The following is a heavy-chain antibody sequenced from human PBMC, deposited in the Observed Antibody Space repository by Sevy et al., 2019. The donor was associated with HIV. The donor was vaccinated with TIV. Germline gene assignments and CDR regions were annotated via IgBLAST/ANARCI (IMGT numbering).Heavy chain of an antibody. Sequence: GGSLRLSCAASGFTFSSYGMHWVRQAPGKGLEWVAVIWYDGSNKYYAHSVKGRFTISRDNSKNTLYLQMNSLRAEDTAVYYCARGSHSYGYYFDYWGQGTLVTVSS. D-gene: IGHD5-18*01. J-gene: IGHJ4*02. CDR3: ARGSHSYGYYFDY. CDR1: GFTFSSYG. V-gene: IGHV3-33*01. CDR2: IWYDGSNK.